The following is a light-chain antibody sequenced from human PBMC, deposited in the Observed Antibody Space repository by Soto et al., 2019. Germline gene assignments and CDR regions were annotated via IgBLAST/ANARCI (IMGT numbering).Light chain of an antibody. CDR1: QSLLHSNKNNY. CDR3: MQALQTPFT. Sequence: DIVMTQSPLSLPVTPGEPASISCRSSQSLLHSNKNNYLDWYLQKPGQSPQLLIYLGSNRASGVPDRFSGSGSGTDFTLKISRVEAEDVGFYFCMQALQTPFTFGPGTKVEIE. CDR2: LGS. J-gene: IGKJ3*01. V-gene: IGKV2-28*01.